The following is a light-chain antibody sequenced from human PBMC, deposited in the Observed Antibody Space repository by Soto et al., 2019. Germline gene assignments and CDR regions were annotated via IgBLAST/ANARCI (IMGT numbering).Light chain of an antibody. J-gene: IGLJ6*01. CDR1: SSDVGGYNY. CDR3: SSYAGSNNYV. CDR2: EVS. Sequence: QSVLTQPPSASGSPGQSVTIACTGTSSDVGGYNYVSWYQQHPGKAPKLMIYEVSKRPSGVPDRFSGSKSGNTASLTVSGIQAEDEADYYCSSYAGSNNYVFGTGTQLTVL. V-gene: IGLV2-8*01.